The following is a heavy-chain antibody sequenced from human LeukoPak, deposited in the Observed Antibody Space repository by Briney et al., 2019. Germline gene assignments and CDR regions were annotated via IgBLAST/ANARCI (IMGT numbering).Heavy chain of an antibody. CDR2: LNPSRGTT. CDR3: ARDATRGIGGSYDLDF. Sequence: GDSVKLSCKASGYNFSSYYIQWVRQDPGQGLEWMGLLNPSRGTTAYAPKFQGRVTMTRDTSSNTVYMELRGLRSDDTAIYYCARDATRGIGGSYDLDFWGQGSLVTVSS. CDR1: GYNFSSYY. D-gene: IGHD3-16*01. V-gene: IGHV1-46*01. J-gene: IGHJ4*02.